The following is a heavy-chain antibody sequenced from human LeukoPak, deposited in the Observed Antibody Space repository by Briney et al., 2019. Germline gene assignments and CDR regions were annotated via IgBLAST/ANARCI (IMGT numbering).Heavy chain of an antibody. CDR1: GGSISSGIYY. CDR2: IYYSGNA. CDR3: ARHVRQQLPPKAFDY. Sequence: TSETLSLTCTVSGGSISSGIYYWGWIRQPPGKGLEWIGSIYYSGNAYYNPSVKSRVTISVDTSKNQLSLKLNSVTAADTAVYYCARHVRQQLPPKAFDYWGQGTLVTVSS. V-gene: IGHV4-39*01. J-gene: IGHJ4*02. D-gene: IGHD6-13*01.